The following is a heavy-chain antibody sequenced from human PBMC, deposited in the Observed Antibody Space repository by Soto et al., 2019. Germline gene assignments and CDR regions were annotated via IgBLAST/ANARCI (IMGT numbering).Heavy chain of an antibody. D-gene: IGHD2-21*02. CDR1: GGTVASSHW. Sequence: QVQLQESGPRLVKPSGSLSLTCGVSGGTVASSHWWSWVRQSPGGGLEWIGNVYHTGDTNLNPSLQNRVTISVDKSNNQFSLRLNSLTAADTAVYFCAREIVTAGGNNYFDPWGPGTLVTVSS. V-gene: IGHV4-4*02. CDR2: VYHTGDT. CDR3: AREIVTAGGNNYFDP. J-gene: IGHJ5*02.